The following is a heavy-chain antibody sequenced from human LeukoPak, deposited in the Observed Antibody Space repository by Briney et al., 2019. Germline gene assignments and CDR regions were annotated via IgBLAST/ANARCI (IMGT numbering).Heavy chain of an antibody. V-gene: IGHV4-34*01. J-gene: IGHJ5*02. Sequence: SETLSLTCAVYGGSFSGYYWSWIRQPPGKGLEGIGEINHSGSTNYNPSLKSRVTISVDTSKNQFSLKLSSVTAADTAVYYCARVKYYDFWSGYFTSPPRPKHPTFDPWGQGTLVTVSS. D-gene: IGHD3-3*01. CDR1: GGSFSGYY. CDR3: ARVKYYDFWSGYFTSPPRPKHPTFDP. CDR2: INHSGST.